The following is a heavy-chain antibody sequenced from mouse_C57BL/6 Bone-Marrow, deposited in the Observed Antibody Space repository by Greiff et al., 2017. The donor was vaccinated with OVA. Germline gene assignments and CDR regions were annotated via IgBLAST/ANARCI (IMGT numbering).Heavy chain of an antibody. Sequence: DVKLVESGGGLVKPGGSLKLSCAASGFTFSSYAMSWVRQTPEKRLEWVATISDGGSYTYYPDNVKGRFTISRDNAKNNLYLQMSHLKSEDTAMYYCAKRESNRGQGTLVTVSA. CDR2: ISDGGSYT. CDR3: AKRESN. CDR1: GFTFSSYA. J-gene: IGHJ3*01. D-gene: IGHD2-5*01. V-gene: IGHV5-4*03.